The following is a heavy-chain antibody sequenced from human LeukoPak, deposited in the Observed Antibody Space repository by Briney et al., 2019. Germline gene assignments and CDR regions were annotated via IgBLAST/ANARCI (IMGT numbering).Heavy chain of an antibody. J-gene: IGHJ6*03. Sequence: AGGSLRLSCAASGFTFSSYAMHWVRQAPGKGLEWVAVISYDGSNKYYADSVKGRFTISRDNAKNSLYLQMNSLRAEDTAVYYCAREYRYSSSWYYYYYYYMDVWGKGTTVTVSS. CDR1: GFTFSSYA. CDR3: AREYRYSSSWYYYYYYYMDV. CDR2: ISYDGSNK. V-gene: IGHV3-30*04. D-gene: IGHD6-13*01.